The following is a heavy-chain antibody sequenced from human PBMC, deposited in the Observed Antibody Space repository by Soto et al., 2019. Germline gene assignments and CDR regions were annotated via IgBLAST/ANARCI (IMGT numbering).Heavy chain of an antibody. J-gene: IGHJ3*02. CDR1: GGSISSGDYY. Sequence: PSETLSLSCTVSGGSISSGDYYWSWIRQPPGKGLEWIGYIYYSGSTYYNPSLKSRVTISVDTSKNQFSLKLSSVTAADTAVYYYASPSSDGLYAFDIWGQGTMVTVSS. D-gene: IGHD3-16*01. CDR2: IYYSGST. V-gene: IGHV4-30-4*01. CDR3: ASPSSDGLYAFDI.